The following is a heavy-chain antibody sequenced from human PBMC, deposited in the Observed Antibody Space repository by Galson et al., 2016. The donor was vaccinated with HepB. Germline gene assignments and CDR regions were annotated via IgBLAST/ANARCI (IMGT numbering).Heavy chain of an antibody. V-gene: IGHV3-30*03. CDR3: AIDLRGKHQLSNWFDP. Sequence: SLRLSCAASGFTFSHYGIHWVRQAPGKGLEWVAVISYDGNNKYYADSVKGRFTISRDNSKNTYLQMNSLRVEDTAIYYCAIDLRGKHQLSNWFDPWGQGTLVTVSS. J-gene: IGHJ5*02. CDR2: ISYDGNNK. D-gene: IGHD6-13*01. CDR1: GFTFSHYG.